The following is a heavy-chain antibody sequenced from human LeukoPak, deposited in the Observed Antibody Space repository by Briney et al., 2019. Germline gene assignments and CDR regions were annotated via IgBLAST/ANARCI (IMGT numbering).Heavy chain of an antibody. CDR1: GITVSSNY. CDR3: ARDSRGSSGWYDPDFDY. CDR2: IYSAGNT. J-gene: IGHJ4*02. Sequence: PGGSLRLSCAASGITVSSNYMSWVRQVPGKGLEWVSVIYSAGNTYYADSVKGRFTISRDNSKNTLYLQMNSLSGEDTAVYHCARDSRGSSGWYDPDFDYWGQGTLVTVSS. V-gene: IGHV3-66*01. D-gene: IGHD6-19*01.